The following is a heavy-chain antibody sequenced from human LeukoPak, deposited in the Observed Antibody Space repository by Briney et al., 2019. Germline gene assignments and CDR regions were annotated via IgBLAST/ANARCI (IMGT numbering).Heavy chain of an antibody. J-gene: IGHJ4*02. D-gene: IGHD3-10*01. CDR3: ATTWFGESTYYFDY. CDR1: GYTLTELS. V-gene: IGHV1-24*01. CDR2: FDPEDGET. Sequence: VASVKVSCKVSGYTLTELSMHWVRQAPGKGLEWMGGFDPEDGETIYAQKFQGRVTMTEDTSTDTAYMELSSLRSEDTAVYYCATTWFGESTYYFDYWGQGTLVTVSS.